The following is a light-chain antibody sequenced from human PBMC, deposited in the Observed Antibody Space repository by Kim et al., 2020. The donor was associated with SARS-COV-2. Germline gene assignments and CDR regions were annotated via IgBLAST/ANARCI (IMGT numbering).Light chain of an antibody. J-gene: IGKJ1*01. CDR3: QQLNSYPWT. CDR2: AAS. Sequence: IQLTQSPSSLSASVGDRVTITCRASQGISSYLAWYQQKPGKAPKLLIYAASTLQSVVPSRFSGSGSGTDFTLTISSLQPEDFATYYCQQLNSYPWTFGQGTKVDIK. CDR1: QGISSY. V-gene: IGKV1-9*01.